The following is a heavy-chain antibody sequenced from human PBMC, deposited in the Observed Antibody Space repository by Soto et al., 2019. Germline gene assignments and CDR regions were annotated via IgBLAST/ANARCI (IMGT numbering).Heavy chain of an antibody. CDR3: TTLLRLFGNDY. D-gene: IGHD3-10*01. CDR1: GFTFSGSA. Sequence: EVQLVESGGGLVQPGGSLKLSCAASGFTFSGSAMHWVRQASGKGLEWVGRIRSKANSYATAYAASVKGRFTISRDDSKNTAYLQMNSLKTEETAVYYCTTLLRLFGNDYWGQGTMVTVSS. CDR2: IRSKANSYAT. J-gene: IGHJ4*02. V-gene: IGHV3-73*01.